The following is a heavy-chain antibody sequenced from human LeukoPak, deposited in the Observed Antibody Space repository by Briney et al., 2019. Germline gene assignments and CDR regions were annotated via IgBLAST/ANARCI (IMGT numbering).Heavy chain of an antibody. Sequence: GGSLRLSCAASGFTVSSNYMSWVRQAPGKGLEWVSVIYSGGSTYYADSVKGRFTISRDNSKNTLYLQMNSLRAEDTAVYYCAKDYVGSSLNWFDPWGQGTLVTVSS. CDR3: AKDYVGSSLNWFDP. J-gene: IGHJ5*02. V-gene: IGHV3-66*01. D-gene: IGHD6-13*01. CDR2: IYSGGST. CDR1: GFTVSSNY.